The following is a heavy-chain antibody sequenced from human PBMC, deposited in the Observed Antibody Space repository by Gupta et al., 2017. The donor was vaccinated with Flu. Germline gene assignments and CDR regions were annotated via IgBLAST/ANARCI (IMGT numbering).Heavy chain of an antibody. CDR2: IYYSGST. J-gene: IGHJ4*02. V-gene: IGHV4-59*01. D-gene: IGHD3/OR15-3a*01. CDR3: ARDFSTGYYTSGQFDY. Sequence: QVQLQESGPGLVKPSETLSLTCTVSGGSISSYYWSWIRQPPGKGLEWIGYIYYSGSTNYNPSLKSRVTISVDTSKNQFSLKLSSVTAADTAVYYCARDFSTGYYTSGQFDYWGQGTLVTVSS. CDR1: GGSISSYY.